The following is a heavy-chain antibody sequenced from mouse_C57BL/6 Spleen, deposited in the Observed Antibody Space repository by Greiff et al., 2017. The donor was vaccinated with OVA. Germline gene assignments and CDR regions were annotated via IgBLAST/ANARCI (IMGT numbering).Heavy chain of an antibody. CDR1: GYTFTSCW. D-gene: IGHD1-1*01. Sequence: QVQLQQPGAELVKPGASVKLSCKASGYTFTSCWMHWVKQRPGRGLEWIGRIDPNSGGTKYNEKFKSKATLTVDKPSSTAYMQLSSLTSEDSAVYYCARLSTTVPRDWYFDVWGTGTTVTVSS. CDR2: IDPNSGGT. V-gene: IGHV1-72*01. CDR3: ARLSTTVPRDWYFDV. J-gene: IGHJ1*03.